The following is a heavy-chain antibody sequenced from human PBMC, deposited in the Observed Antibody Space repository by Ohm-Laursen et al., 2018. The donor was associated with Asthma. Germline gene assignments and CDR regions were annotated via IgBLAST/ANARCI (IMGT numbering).Heavy chain of an antibody. D-gene: IGHD3-22*01. V-gene: IGHV1-46*01. J-gene: IGHJ3*02. CDR3: ARGARYDSSGYDAFDI. CDR2: INPSGGST. Sequence: ASVKVSCKTSGYTFTSYYMHWVRQAPGQGLEWMGIINPSGGSTSYAQKFQGRVTMTRDTSTSTVYMELSSLRSEDTAVYYCARGARYDSSGYDAFDIWGQGTMVTVSS. CDR1: GYTFTSYY.